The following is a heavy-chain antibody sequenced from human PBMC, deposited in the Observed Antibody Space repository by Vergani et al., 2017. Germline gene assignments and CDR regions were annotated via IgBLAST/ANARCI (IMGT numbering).Heavy chain of an antibody. J-gene: IGHJ5*02. V-gene: IGHV4-39*07. CDR3: AAATTFGVIGGWFDP. D-gene: IGHD3-3*01. CDR2: IYYSGST. Sequence: QLQLQESGPGLVKPSETLSLTCTVSGGSITYGAFYWGWIRQSPGKGLEWIGSIYYSGSTYYNPSLTSRVTISVDTSKNQFFMNWESVTAADRAVYYGAAATTFGVIGGWFDPWGPGLRVTVSS. CDR1: GGSITYGAFY.